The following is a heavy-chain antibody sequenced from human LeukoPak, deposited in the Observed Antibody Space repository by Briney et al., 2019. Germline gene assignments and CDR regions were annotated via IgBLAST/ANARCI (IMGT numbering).Heavy chain of an antibody. Sequence: GGSLRLSCAGSGFSFSTFDMSWVRQAPGRGLEWVSSISSRSTHLDYADSLKGRFTISRDNAKNSLYLQMNSLRAEDTGVYYCARDLSPVEIVATVLDSWGQGTLVTVSS. CDR2: ISSRSTHL. CDR3: ARDLSPVEIVATVLDS. J-gene: IGHJ4*02. V-gene: IGHV3-21*01. CDR1: GFSFSTFD. D-gene: IGHD5-12*01.